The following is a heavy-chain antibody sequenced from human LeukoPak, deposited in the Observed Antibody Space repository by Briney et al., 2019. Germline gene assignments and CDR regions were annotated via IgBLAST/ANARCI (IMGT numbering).Heavy chain of an antibody. V-gene: IGHV3-30-3*01. CDR2: ISYDGSNK. CDR1: GFTFSSYA. D-gene: IGHD2-2*01. J-gene: IGHJ4*02. CDR3: ARSAAPLGYCSSTSCPLYIDY. Sequence: GRSLRLSCAASGFTFSSYAMHWVRQAPGKGLEWVAVISYDGSNKYYADSVKGRFTISRDNPKNTLYLQMNSLRAEDTAVYYCARSAAPLGYCSSTSCPLYIDYWGQGTLVTVSS.